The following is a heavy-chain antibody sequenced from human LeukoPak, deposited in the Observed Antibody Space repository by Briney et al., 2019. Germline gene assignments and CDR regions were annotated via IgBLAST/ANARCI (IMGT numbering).Heavy chain of an antibody. D-gene: IGHD6-13*01. CDR3: ARDRESSTWYWFDP. Sequence: PSETLSLTCTVSGVSISNYYWSWIRQPPGKELEWIGYIYYSGSTNYNPSLKSRVTISVDTSKNQFSLKLSSVTAADTALYYCARDRESSTWYWFDPWGQGTLVTVSS. V-gene: IGHV4-59*01. J-gene: IGHJ5*02. CDR2: IYYSGST. CDR1: GVSISNYY.